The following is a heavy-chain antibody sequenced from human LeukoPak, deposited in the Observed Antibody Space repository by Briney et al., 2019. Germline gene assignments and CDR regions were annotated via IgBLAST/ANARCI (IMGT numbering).Heavy chain of an antibody. CDR3: ARDFQVAGTYYFDY. CDR1: GYTFTGYY. Sequence: ASVKVSCKASGYTFTGYYMHWVRQAPGQGLEWMGRINPNSGGTNYAQKFQGRVTMTRDTSISTAYMELSRLRSDDTAVYCCARDFQVAGTYYFDYWGQGTLVTVSS. V-gene: IGHV1-2*06. D-gene: IGHD6-19*01. J-gene: IGHJ4*02. CDR2: INPNSGGT.